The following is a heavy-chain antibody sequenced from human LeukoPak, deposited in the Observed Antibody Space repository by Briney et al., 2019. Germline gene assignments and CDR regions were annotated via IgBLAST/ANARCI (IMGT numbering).Heavy chain of an antibody. CDR1: GGSFIGYY. Sequence: PSETLSLTCAVSGGSFIGYYWSWIRQPPGKGLEWIGEINDSGSTNYNPSLKRRVTISVDTSKNQSSLQLSSVTAADTAVYYCASGFIAEAGYWGQGTLVPVSS. CDR3: ASGFIAEAGY. J-gene: IGHJ1*01. V-gene: IGHV4-34*01. D-gene: IGHD6-13*01. CDR2: INDSGST.